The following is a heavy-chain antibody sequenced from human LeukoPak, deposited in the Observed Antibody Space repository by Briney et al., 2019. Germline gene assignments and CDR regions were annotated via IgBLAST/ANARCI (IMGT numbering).Heavy chain of an antibody. D-gene: IGHD1-1*01. CDR2: IYHSGST. J-gene: IGHJ6*03. V-gene: IGHV4-30-2*01. CDR1: GGSISSGGYY. CDR3: ARAGNWDDYYYYYMDV. Sequence: KPSETLSLTCTVSGGSISSGGYYWSCIRQPPGKGLEWIGYIYHSGSTYYNPSLKSRVTISVDRSKNQFSLKLSSVTAADTAVYYCARAGNWDDYYYYYMDVWGKGTTVTVSS.